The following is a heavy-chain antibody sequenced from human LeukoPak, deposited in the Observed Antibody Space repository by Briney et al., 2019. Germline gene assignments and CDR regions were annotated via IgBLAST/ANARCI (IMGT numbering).Heavy chain of an antibody. CDR2: IYYSGST. V-gene: IGHV4-31*03. CDR3: ARWADSHDAFDI. Sequence: TSETLSLTCTVSGGSISSGGYYWSWIRQHPGKGLEWIGYIYYSGSTYYNPSLKSRVTISVDTSKNQFSLKLSSVTAADTAVYYCARWADSHDAFDIWGQGTMVTVSS. CDR1: GGSISSGGYY. J-gene: IGHJ3*02. D-gene: IGHD2-15*01.